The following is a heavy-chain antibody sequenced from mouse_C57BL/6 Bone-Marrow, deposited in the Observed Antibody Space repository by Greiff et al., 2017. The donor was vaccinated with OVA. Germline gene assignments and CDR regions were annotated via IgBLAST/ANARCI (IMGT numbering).Heavy chain of an antibody. CDR3: ARDHYDVYAIDY. D-gene: IGHD2-3*01. CDR1: GFTFSDFY. V-gene: IGHV7-1*01. Sequence: EVKLVESGGGLVQPGRSLRLSCATSGFTFSDFYMEWVRQAPGKGLEWIAASRNKANDYTTEYSASVKDRFIVSRNTSQSILYLQMNDLRAEDTADYYCARDHYDVYAIDYWGQGTSVTVSS. CDR2: SRNKANDYTT. J-gene: IGHJ4*01.